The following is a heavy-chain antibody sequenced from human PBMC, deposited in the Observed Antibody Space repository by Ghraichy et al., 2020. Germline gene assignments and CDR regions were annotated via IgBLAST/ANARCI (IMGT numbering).Heavy chain of an antibody. J-gene: IGHJ6*02. CDR1: GFTFSSYS. D-gene: IGHD3-22*01. V-gene: IGHV3-48*02. CDR2: ISSSSSTI. CDR3: ARDGYYDSSGYYWDYYYYSMDV. Sequence: GGSLRLSCAASGFTFSSYSMNWVRQAPGKGLEWVSYISSSSSTIYYADSVKGRFTISRDNAKNSLYLQMNSLRDEDTAVYYCARDGYYDSSGYYWDYYYYSMDVWRQATTVTVSS.